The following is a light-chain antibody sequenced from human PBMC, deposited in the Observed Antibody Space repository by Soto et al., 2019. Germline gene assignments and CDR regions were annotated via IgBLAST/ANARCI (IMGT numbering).Light chain of an antibody. CDR1: SSDVGAHNY. CDR3: CSYAGTYV. Sequence: QSALTQPRSVSGSPGQSVTISCTGSSSDVGAHNYVSWYQHHPDKAPNLIIYDVTERPSGVPVRFSGSKSGNTASLTISGLQSDDEADYYCCSYAGTYVFGSGTKLTVL. CDR2: DVT. J-gene: IGLJ1*01. V-gene: IGLV2-11*01.